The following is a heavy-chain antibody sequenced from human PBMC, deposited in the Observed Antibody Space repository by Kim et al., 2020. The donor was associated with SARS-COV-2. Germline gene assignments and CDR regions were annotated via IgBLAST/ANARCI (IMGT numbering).Heavy chain of an antibody. CDR3: AREAIFGTWDY. D-gene: IGHD3-3*01. CDR1: GGSISSYY. Sequence: SETLSLTCTVSGGSISSYYWSWIRQPPGKGLEWIGYIYYTGSTNYNHSRKSRVTISVDTSKNQFSLKLSSVTAAYTAVYYCAREAIFGTWDYWGQGTLVTVSS. CDR2: IYYTGST. V-gene: IGHV4-59*01. J-gene: IGHJ4*02.